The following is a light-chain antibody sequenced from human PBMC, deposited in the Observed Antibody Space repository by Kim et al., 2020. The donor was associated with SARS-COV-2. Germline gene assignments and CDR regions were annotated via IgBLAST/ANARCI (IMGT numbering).Light chain of an antibody. CDR3: QQYLSTPYS. V-gene: IGKV4-1*01. CDR2: WAS. J-gene: IGKJ2*03. Sequence: RATINCKSSQSILYSSTKKSYLAWYQQKSGQPPKLLIYWASTRESGVPDRFSGSGSGTDFTLTISSVQAEDVTVYYCQQYLSTPYSFGQGTKLEI. CDR1: QSILYSSTKKSY.